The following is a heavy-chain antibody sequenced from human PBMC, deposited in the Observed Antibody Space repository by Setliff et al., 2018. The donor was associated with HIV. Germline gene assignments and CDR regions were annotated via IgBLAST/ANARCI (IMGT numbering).Heavy chain of an antibody. V-gene: IGHV3-15*01. CDR3: TTGTRLVD. D-gene: IGHD2-21*01. CDR1: GMTFSDAW. J-gene: IGHJ4*02. Sequence: PGGSLRLSCLASGMTFSDAWMTWVRQAPGKGLEWVGRIKSKEDGGTREYAAPVKGRFTISRDDSKNTLYLQMNSLKIEDTAVYYCTTGTRLVDWGQGALVTVSS. CDR2: IKSKEDGGTR.